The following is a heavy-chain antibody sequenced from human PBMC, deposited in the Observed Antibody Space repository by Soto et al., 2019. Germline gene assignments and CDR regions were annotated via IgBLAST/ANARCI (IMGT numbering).Heavy chain of an antibody. CDR1: GYTFTTYA. CDR3: ARDHNDFLADYFPSDP. D-gene: IGHD3-9*01. CDR2: INAGNGDT. J-gene: IGHJ5*02. V-gene: IGHV1-3*01. Sequence: QVQLVQSGAEVKKPGASVKVSCTASGYTFTTYAIHWVRQAPGQRLEWMGWINAGNGDTKYSQKFQGRVTITRDTSASTAYMELTSLRSEDTAVYYCARDHNDFLADYFPSDPWGQGTLVTVSS.